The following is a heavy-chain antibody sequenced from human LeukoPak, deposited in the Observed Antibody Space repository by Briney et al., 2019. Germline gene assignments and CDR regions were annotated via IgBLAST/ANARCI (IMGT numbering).Heavy chain of an antibody. CDR3: ARRGYGSGSYSKHFDY. CDR2: TYPGDSDT. J-gene: IGHJ4*02. D-gene: IGHD3-10*01. CDR1: GYSCTSYW. Sequence: GESLKISCKGSGYSCTSYWIGWVRQMPGKGLEWMGITYPGDSDTRYIPSFQGQVTISADKSISTAYLQWSSLKASDTAMYYCARRGYGSGSYSKHFDYWGQGTLVTVSS. V-gene: IGHV5-51*01.